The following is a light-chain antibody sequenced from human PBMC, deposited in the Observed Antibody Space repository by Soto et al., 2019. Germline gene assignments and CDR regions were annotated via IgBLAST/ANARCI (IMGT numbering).Light chain of an antibody. Sequence: QSVLTQPASVSGSPGQSITISCTGTSSDVGGYNFVSWYQQHPGKAPKLMIYEVSNRPSGVSNRFSGSKSGNTASLTISGLQAEDEADYYCISYTSSITVVFGGGTKLTVL. CDR3: ISYTSSITVV. CDR2: EVS. CDR1: SSDVGGYNF. J-gene: IGLJ3*02. V-gene: IGLV2-14*01.